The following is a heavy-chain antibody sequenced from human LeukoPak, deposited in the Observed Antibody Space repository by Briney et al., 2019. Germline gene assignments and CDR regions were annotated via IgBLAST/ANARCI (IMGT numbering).Heavy chain of an antibody. Sequence: PGGSLRLSCAASGFTFSDYGLNWVRQAPGKGLEWVSSISSSGSHIFYADSLKGRFTISRDNAKNSLYLQMNNLRAEDTAVYSCARSPYYYDSSRYSLDSFDFWGQGTMVTVSS. J-gene: IGHJ3*01. CDR3: ARSPYYYDSSRYSLDSFDF. V-gene: IGHV3-21*01. D-gene: IGHD3-22*01. CDR2: ISSSGSHI. CDR1: GFTFSDYG.